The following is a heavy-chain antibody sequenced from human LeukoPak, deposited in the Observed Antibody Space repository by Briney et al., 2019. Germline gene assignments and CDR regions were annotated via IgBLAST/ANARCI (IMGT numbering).Heavy chain of an antibody. J-gene: IGHJ4*02. Sequence: GGSLRLSCAASGFTFSGYAMHWVRQAPGKGLEWLAVISSDGSLEYYADSVKGRFTISRDNSKKTLYLQMNSLRPEDTAVYYCARDPVPAAARHFDYWGQGTLVTVSS. CDR1: GFTFSGYA. D-gene: IGHD2-2*01. CDR2: ISSDGSLE. CDR3: ARDPVPAAARHFDY. V-gene: IGHV3-30-3*01.